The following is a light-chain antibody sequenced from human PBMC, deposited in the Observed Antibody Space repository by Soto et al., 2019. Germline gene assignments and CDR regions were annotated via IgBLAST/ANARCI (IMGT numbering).Light chain of an antibody. V-gene: IGLV2-8*01. Sequence: QSVLTQPPSASGSPGQSVTISCTGTSSDVGGYNFVSWYQHLPGKAPKLMIYEVSKRPSGVPDRFSGSKSGNTASRTVSGLQAEDEADYYCSSYAGSSKLYVFGTGTKVTVL. CDR3: SSYAGSSKLYV. J-gene: IGLJ1*01. CDR1: SSDVGGYNF. CDR2: EVS.